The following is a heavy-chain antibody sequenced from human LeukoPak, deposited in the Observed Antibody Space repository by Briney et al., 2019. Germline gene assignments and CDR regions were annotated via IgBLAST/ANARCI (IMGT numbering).Heavy chain of an antibody. CDR2: ISSSSSTI. Sequence: GGSLRLSCAASGFIFSSYNMNWVRQAPGKGLEWVSFISSSSSTIYYADSVKGRFTISRDNAKDSLYLQMNSLRAEDTAGDYCARIHGGYPFDYWGQGTLVTVSS. J-gene: IGHJ4*02. CDR3: ARIHGGYPFDY. V-gene: IGHV3-48*01. D-gene: IGHD2-15*01. CDR1: GFIFSSYN.